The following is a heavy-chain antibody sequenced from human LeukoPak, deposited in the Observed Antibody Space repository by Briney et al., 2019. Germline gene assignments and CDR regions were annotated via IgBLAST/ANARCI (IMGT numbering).Heavy chain of an antibody. CDR3: ARVLGQGYSYGYRGDYFDY. D-gene: IGHD5-18*01. CDR1: GGTFSSYA. V-gene: IGHV1-69*05. J-gene: IGHJ4*02. Sequence: SVKVSCKASGGTFSSYAISWVRQAPGQGLEWMGGIIPIFGTANYAQKLQGRVTMTTDTSTSTAYMELRSLRSDDTAVYYCARVLGQGYSYGYRGDYFDYWGQGTLVTVSS. CDR2: IIPIFGTA.